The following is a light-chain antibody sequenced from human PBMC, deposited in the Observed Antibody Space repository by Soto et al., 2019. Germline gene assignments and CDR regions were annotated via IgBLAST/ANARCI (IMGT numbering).Light chain of an antibody. CDR2: GAS. Sequence: EVVLTKSPGTLSLSQGARATLSCRATQTLSRSWLAWYQHKPGQAPRLLVSGASRRATGIPDRFSGGGAGTDFTLTISRLQPEDSALYYCQQYDRPPITFGQGTRLEIK. V-gene: IGKV3-20*01. J-gene: IGKJ5*01. CDR3: QQYDRPPIT. CDR1: QTLSRSW.